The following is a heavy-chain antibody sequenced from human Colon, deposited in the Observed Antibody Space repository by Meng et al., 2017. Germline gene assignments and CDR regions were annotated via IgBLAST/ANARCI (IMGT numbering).Heavy chain of an antibody. CDR1: GFTFSTYD. V-gene: IGHV3-21*01. CDR3: ARPDFYYNGMDV. Sequence: GESLKISCAASGFTFSTYDMNWARQAPGKGLEWVASISRNSGDIYYADSVKGRFTISRSNSKNSLYLEMISLRAEDTAVYYCARPDFYYNGMDVWGQGTTVTVSS. J-gene: IGHJ6*02. CDR2: ISRNSGDI.